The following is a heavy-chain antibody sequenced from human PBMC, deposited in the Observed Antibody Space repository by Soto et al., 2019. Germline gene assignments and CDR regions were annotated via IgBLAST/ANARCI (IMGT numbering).Heavy chain of an antibody. CDR1: GGSISSSSYY. CDR2: IYYSGST. J-gene: IGHJ5*02. V-gene: IGHV4-39*01. CDR3: ASRICSGGSCYSENWFDP. Sequence: QLQLQESGPGLVKPSETLSLTCTVSGGSISSSSYYWGWIRQPPGKGLEWIGSIYYSGSTYYNPYLTSRVTISVDTSKNQCSLKLSSVTAADTAVYYCASRICSGGSCYSENWFDPWGQGTLVTVSS. D-gene: IGHD2-15*01.